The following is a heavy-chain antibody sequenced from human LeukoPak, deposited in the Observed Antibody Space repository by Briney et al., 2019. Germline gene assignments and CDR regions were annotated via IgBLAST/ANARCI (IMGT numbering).Heavy chain of an antibody. J-gene: IGHJ4*02. V-gene: IGHV4-31*03. CDR2: IYYSGST. CDR3: ARGTTYYYDSSGYR. CDR1: GGSISSGGYS. D-gene: IGHD3-22*01. Sequence: SETLSLTCTVSGGSISSGGYSWSWIRQHPGKGLEWIGYIYYSGSTYYNPSLKSRVTISVDTSKYQFSLKLSSVTAADTAVYYCARGTTYYYDSSGYRWGQGTLVTVSS.